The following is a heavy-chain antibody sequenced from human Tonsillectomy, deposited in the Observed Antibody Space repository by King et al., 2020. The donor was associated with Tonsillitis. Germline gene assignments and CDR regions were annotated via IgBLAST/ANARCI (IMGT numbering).Heavy chain of an antibody. V-gene: IGHV3-9*01. J-gene: IGHJ4*02. CDR2: ISWNSGRI. CDR1: RFTFDDYA. D-gene: IGHD1-26*01. Sequence: VQLVESGGGLVQPGRSLRLACAASRFTFDDYAMHWVRQAPGKGLEWVSIISWNSGRIGYADSVKGRFTVSRDNANNSLYLQMNSLGAEDTALYYCAKDLGGSGTYGYYFDYWGQGTLVTVSS. CDR3: AKDLGGSGTYGYYFDY.